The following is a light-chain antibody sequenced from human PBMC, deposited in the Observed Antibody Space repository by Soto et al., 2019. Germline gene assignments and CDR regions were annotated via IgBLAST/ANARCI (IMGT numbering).Light chain of an antibody. CDR3: AAWDDSLNGLV. J-gene: IGLJ3*02. CDR1: TSNIGSNI. Sequence: QSVLTQPPSASGTPGQRITISCSGRTSNIGSNIVAWYQHLPGTAPKLLIYDNNQRPSGVPDRFFGSKSGTSASLAISGLQPDDQSHSYCAAWDDSLNGLVFGGGTQLTVL. CDR2: DNN. V-gene: IGLV1-44*01.